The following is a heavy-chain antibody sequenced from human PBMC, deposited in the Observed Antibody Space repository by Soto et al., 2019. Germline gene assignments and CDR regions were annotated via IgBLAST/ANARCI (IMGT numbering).Heavy chain of an antibody. CDR2: IDNDGSST. CDR1: GFTFSSFW. Sequence: GGSLRLSCAASGFTFSSFWMHWVRQAPGKGLVWVSHIDNDGSSTNYADSVKGRFTISRDNAKNTLYLQMNSLRAEDTAVYYCARDLASTTNINYWGQEALVTVSS. J-gene: IGHJ4*02. V-gene: IGHV3-74*01. D-gene: IGHD4-17*01. CDR3: ARDLASTTNINY.